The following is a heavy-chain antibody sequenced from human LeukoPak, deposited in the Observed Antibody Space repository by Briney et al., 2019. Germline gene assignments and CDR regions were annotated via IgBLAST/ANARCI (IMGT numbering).Heavy chain of an antibody. CDR2: ISYDGSNK. CDR3: ASRNYYDSSGYYYYYFDY. Sequence: GGSLRLSCAASGFTFSSYGMHWVRQAPGKGLEWVAVISYDGSNKYYADSVKGRFTISRDNSKNTLYLQMNSLRAEDTAVYYCASRNYYDSSGYYYYYFDYWGQGILVTVSS. CDR1: GFTFSSYG. V-gene: IGHV3-30*03. J-gene: IGHJ4*02. D-gene: IGHD3-22*01.